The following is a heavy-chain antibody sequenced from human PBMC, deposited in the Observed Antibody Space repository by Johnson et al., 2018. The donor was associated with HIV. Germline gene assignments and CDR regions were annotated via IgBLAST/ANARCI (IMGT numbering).Heavy chain of an antibody. D-gene: IGHD5-18*01. CDR1: GFTFSSYA. CDR2: INWNGGST. CDR3: AKEGTTMEVDI. V-gene: IGHV3-20*04. J-gene: IGHJ3*02. Sequence: VQLVESGGGLVQPGGSLRLSCAASGFTFSSYAMSWVRQAPGKGLEWVSGINWNGGSTGHADSVKGRFTISRDNAKNSLYMQMNSLRAEDTAVYYCAKEGTTMEVDIWGQGTMVTVSS.